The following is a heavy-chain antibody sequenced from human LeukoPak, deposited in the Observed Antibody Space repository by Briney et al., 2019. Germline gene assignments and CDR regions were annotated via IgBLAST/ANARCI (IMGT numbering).Heavy chain of an antibody. J-gene: IGHJ4*02. CDR1: GFTFSTYA. V-gene: IGHV3-21*01. CDR3: ARDPSPYPGSLVQRFDY. D-gene: IGHD6-13*01. Sequence: GVLRLSCAASGFTFSTYAMTWVRQAPGKGLEWVSSISSSSSYIYYADSVKGRFTISRDNAKNSLYLQMNSLRAEDTAVYYCARDPSPYPGSLVQRFDYWGQGTLVTVSS. CDR2: ISSSSSYI.